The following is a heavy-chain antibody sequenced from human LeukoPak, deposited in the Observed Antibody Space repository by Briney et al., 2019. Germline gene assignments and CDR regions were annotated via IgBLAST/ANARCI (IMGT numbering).Heavy chain of an antibody. Sequence: SETLSLTCAVYGGSFSGYYWSWIRQPPGKGLEWIGEINHSGSTNYNPSLKSRVTISVDTSKNQFSLKLSSVTAADTAVYYCARRVLGNWFDPWGQGTLVTVSS. CDR1: GGSFSGYY. CDR3: ARRVLGNWFDP. V-gene: IGHV4-34*01. D-gene: IGHD6-13*01. CDR2: INHSGST. J-gene: IGHJ5*02.